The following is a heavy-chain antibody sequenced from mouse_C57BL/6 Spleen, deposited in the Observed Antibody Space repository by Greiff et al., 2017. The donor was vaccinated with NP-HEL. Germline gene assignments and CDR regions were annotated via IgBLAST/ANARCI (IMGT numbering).Heavy chain of an antibody. J-gene: IGHJ4*01. CDR1: GYTFTDYY. CDR3: AREGYYVGDYAMDY. CDR2: IYPGSGNT. Sequence: VQLQQSGAELVRPGASVKLSCKASGYTFTDYYINWVKQRPGQGLEWIARIYPGSGNTYYNEKFKGKATLTAEKSSSTAYMQLSSLTSEDSAVYFCAREGYYVGDYAMDYWGQGTSVTVSS. V-gene: IGHV1-76*01. D-gene: IGHD2-3*01.